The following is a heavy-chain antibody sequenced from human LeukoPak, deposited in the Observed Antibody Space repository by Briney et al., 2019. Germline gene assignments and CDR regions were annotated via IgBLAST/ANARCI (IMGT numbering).Heavy chain of an antibody. CDR1: GYTLTELS. CDR2: FDPEDGET. V-gene: IGHV1-24*01. CDR3: ATQYQLLSWFDP. Sequence: ASVKVSCKVSGYTLTELSMHWVRQAPGKGLEWMGGFDPEDGETIYAQKFQGRVTMTEGTSTDTAYMELSSLRSEDTAVYYCATQYQLLSWFDPWGQGTLVTVSS. D-gene: IGHD2-2*01. J-gene: IGHJ5*02.